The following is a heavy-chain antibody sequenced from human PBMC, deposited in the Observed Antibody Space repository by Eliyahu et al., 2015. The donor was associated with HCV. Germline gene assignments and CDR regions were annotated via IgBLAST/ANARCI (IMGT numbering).Heavy chain of an antibody. CDR3: ARDSSTNPPFDY. V-gene: IGHV1-69*04. J-gene: IGHJ4*02. Sequence: QVQLVQSGAEVKKPGSSVKVSCKASGGTFSSYAISWVRQAPGQGLEWMGRIIPILGIANYAQKFQGRVTITADKSTSTAYMELSSLRSEDTAVYYCARDSSTNPPFDYWGQGTLVTVSS. D-gene: IGHD6-13*01. CDR2: IIPILGIA. CDR1: GGTFSSYA.